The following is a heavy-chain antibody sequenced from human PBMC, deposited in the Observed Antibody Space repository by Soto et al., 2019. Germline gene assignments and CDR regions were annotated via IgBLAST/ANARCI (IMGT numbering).Heavy chain of an antibody. Sequence: GGSLRFSCTASGFTFSSHAMTWVRQAPGKGLEWVSGLSDSGDSIYYADSVKGRFTIYRDNSMNTLYLQMNTLRVEDTAVYYCCVRVVVTATTTNYFDYWGQGTLVTVSS. CDR2: LSDSGDSI. J-gene: IGHJ4*02. D-gene: IGHD2-21*02. V-gene: IGHV3-23*01. CDR3: CVRVVVTATTTNYFDY. CDR1: GFTFSSHA.